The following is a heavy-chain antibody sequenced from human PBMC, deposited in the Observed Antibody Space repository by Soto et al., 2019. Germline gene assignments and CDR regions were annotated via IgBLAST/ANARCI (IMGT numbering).Heavy chain of an antibody. D-gene: IGHD3-9*01. Sequence: EVQLLESGGGLVQPGGSLRLSCEASGFTFTSYALSWVRQSPGKGLEWVSAISRTGENTHYADSVKGRFTMSRDNSRTKLYLQMNSLRAEDTAVYYCVKLRTDWVNDAFEMWGQGTKVTVSS. CDR1: GFTFTSYA. CDR3: VKLRTDWVNDAFEM. V-gene: IGHV3-23*01. J-gene: IGHJ3*02. CDR2: ISRTGENT.